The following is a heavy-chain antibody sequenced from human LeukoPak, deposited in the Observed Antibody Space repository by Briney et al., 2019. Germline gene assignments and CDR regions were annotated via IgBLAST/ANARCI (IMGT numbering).Heavy chain of an antibody. V-gene: IGHV3-53*01. Sequence: GGSLRLSCAASGFTVSSNYMSWVRQAPGKGLEWVSVIYTGGSTYYADSVKGRFTISRDNSKNTLYLQMNSLRAEDTAVYYCARSYYYDSSGYYVYWGQGTLVTVSS. CDR1: GFTVSSNY. J-gene: IGHJ4*02. CDR3: ARSYYYDSSGYYVY. CDR2: IYTGGST. D-gene: IGHD3-22*01.